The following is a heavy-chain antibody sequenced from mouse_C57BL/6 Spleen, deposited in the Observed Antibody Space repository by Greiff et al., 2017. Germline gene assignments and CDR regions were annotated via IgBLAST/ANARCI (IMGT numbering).Heavy chain of an antibody. CDR3: ARPLCGYDVGIYFDV. V-gene: IGHV5-6*01. Sequence: EVKLMESGGDLVKPGGSLKLSCAASGFTFSSYGMSWVRQTPDKRLEWVATISSGGSYTYYPDSVKGRFTISRDNAKNTLYLQMSSLKSEDTAMYYCARPLCGYDVGIYFDVWGTGTTVTVSS. D-gene: IGHD2-2*01. CDR2: ISSGGSYT. CDR1: GFTFSSYG. J-gene: IGHJ1*03.